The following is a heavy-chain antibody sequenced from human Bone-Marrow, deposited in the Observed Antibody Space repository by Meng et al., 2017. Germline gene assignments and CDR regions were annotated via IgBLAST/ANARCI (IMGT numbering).Heavy chain of an antibody. CDR1: GYTFTGYY. CDR2: INPNSGDT. V-gene: IGHV1-2*02. D-gene: IGHD2-2*01. Sequence: ASVKVSCKASGYTFTGYYLHWVRQAPGQGLEWMGWINPNSGDTNYAQHFQGRVTMTRDTFISTAHMELTRLRSDDTAVYYCARLRSSTRGWFDPWGQGTLVTVSS. J-gene: IGHJ5*02. CDR3: ARLRSSTRGWFDP.